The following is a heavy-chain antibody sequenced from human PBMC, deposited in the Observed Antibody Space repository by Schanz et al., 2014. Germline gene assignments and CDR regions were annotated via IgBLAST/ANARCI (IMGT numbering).Heavy chain of an antibody. Sequence: EVQLVESGGGVVRPGGSLRLSCAASGFTFENYDLTWVRQVPGKGLEWVSRINRSDGGSTGYADSVRGRFTISRDNDDNTLLLQMNSLRAEDAAVYYCAKGRFGEMSAFDIWGQGTMVTVSS. J-gene: IGHJ3*02. CDR3: AKGRFGEMSAFDI. CDR2: INRSDGGST. D-gene: IGHD3-10*01. CDR1: GFTFENYD. V-gene: IGHV3-20*04.